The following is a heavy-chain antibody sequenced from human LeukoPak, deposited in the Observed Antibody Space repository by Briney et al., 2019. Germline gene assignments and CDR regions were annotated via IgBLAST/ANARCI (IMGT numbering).Heavy chain of an antibody. V-gene: IGHV1-46*02. CDR3: ARETEDSSGWYYYYYYYMDV. CDR2: INPSGGST. CDR1: GYSFNGYY. J-gene: IGHJ6*03. D-gene: IGHD6-19*01. Sequence: GASVKVSCKASGYSFNGYYIHWVRQAPGQGLEWMGIINPSGGSTSYAQKFQGRVTMTRDTSTSTVYMELSSLRSEDTAVYYCARETEDSSGWYYYYYYYMDVWGKGTTVTISS.